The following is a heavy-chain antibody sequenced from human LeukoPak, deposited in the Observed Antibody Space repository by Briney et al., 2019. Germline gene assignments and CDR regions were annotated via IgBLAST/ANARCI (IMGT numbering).Heavy chain of an antibody. CDR3: ATGTVDGYSNYGGEY. CDR1: GGSISSYY. J-gene: IGHJ4*02. Sequence: SETLSLTCTVSGGSISSYYWSWIRQPPGKGLEWIGYIYYSGSTNYNPSLKSRVTISVDTSKNQFSLKLSPVTAADTAVYYCATGTVDGYSNYGGEYWGQGTLVTVSS. D-gene: IGHD4-11*01. CDR2: IYYSGST. V-gene: IGHV4-59*01.